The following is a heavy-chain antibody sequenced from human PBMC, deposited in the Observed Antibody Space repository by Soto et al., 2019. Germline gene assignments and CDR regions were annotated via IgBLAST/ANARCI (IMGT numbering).Heavy chain of an antibody. CDR2: FDPEDGET. D-gene: IGHD6-6*01. CDR1: GYTLTELS. CDR3: ATVELGYSSSSPPHY. J-gene: IGHJ4*02. V-gene: IGHV1-24*01. Sequence: ASVKVSCKVSGYTLTELSMHWVRQAPGKGLEWMGGFDPEDGETIYAQKFQGRVTMTEDTSTDTAYMELGSLGSEDTAVYYCATVELGYSSSSPPHYRGQGTLVTVSS.